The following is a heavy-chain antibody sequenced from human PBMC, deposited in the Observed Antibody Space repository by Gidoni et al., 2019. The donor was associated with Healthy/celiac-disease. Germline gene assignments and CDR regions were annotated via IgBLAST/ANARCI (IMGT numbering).Heavy chain of an antibody. CDR2: INHSGTT. J-gene: IGHJ2*01. D-gene: IGHD3-10*01. CDR3: ARVYAYYYASGYFDL. V-gene: IGHV4-34*01. Sequence: QVQLQQSGAGLLNPSETLSLAFPVHVRSFIGYSWSWTRQPPGKGLEWFGEINHSGTTNYNPSLKSRVTISVDTSKNQFSLKLSSVTAADTAVYYCARVYAYYYASGYFDLWGRGTLVTVSS. CDR1: VRSFIGYS.